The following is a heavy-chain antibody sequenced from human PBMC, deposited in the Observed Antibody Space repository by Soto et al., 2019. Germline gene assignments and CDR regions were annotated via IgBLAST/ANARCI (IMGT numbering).Heavy chain of an antibody. J-gene: IGHJ4*02. CDR2: VSPYDGKT. CDR3: ARGALPWTTSYFDH. V-gene: IGHV1-18*01. D-gene: IGHD3-3*01. CDR1: GYTFTNYG. Sequence: ASVKVSCKASGYTFTNYGFNWVRRAPGQGLEWMGWVSPYDGKTSYAQNLQGRVTLTTDTSTTTAFMELWSLRSDDTAVYYCARGALPWTTSYFDHWGQGXPVTVS.